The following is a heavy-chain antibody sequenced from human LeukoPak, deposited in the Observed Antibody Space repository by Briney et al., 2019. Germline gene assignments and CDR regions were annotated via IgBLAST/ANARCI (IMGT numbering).Heavy chain of an antibody. V-gene: IGHV3-74*01. J-gene: IGHJ4*02. CDR3: ARGPNSNWSGLDF. Sequence: PGGSLRLSCAASGFTFSNYWMHWVRQAPGEGLVWVSRINSDGSTTIYADSVKGRFTVSRDNAKNTLYLQVNNLRAEDTAVYYCARGPNSNWSGLDFWGQGTLLTVSS. CDR1: GFTFSNYW. D-gene: IGHD6-6*01. CDR2: INSDGSTT.